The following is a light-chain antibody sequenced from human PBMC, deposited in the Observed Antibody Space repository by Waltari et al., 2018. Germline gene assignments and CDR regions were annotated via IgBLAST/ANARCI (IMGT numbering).Light chain of an antibody. CDR3: LGWDTVSDHPV. Sequence: YVVTQPPSVSEAPGKTARITCGGINISGKSVHWYQQKAGQAPVLVIHYDSDRPSGSPGRLSGSNSGNTATLTRSRVDAGDEADYFCLGWDTVSDHPVFGGGTKLTVL. CDR2: YDS. J-gene: IGLJ3*02. V-gene: IGLV3-21*04. CDR1: NISGKS.